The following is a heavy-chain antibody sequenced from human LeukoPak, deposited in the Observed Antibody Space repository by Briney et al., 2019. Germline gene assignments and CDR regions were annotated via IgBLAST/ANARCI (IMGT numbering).Heavy chain of an antibody. CDR1: GFTYSGYA. CDR3: ARDPAEADC. Sequence: GGSLRLSCAASGFTYSGYAMNWVRQAPGKGLEWVSSINGGGNTFYADSVKGRFAISRDNAKNSLYLQMNGLRAEDTAVYYCARDPAEADCWGQGTLVTVSS. V-gene: IGHV3-21*06. CDR2: INGGGNT. J-gene: IGHJ4*02.